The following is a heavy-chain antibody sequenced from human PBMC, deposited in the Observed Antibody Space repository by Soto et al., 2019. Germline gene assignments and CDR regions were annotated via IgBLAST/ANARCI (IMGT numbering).Heavy chain of an antibody. CDR3: ARGATISKFGTPYYQCYMGV. Sequence: NPSETLSLTCAVYGGSFSGYYWSWIRQPPGKGLEWIGEINHSGSTNYNPSLKSRVTISVDTSKNQFSLKLSSVTAADTAVYYCARGATISKFGTPYYQCYMGVSGKGTSVT. CDR1: GGSFSGYY. D-gene: IGHD3-3*01. J-gene: IGHJ6*03. V-gene: IGHV4-34*01. CDR2: INHSGST.